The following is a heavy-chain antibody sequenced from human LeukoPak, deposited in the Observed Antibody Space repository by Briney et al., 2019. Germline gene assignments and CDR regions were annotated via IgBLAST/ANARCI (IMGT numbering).Heavy chain of an antibody. D-gene: IGHD6-13*01. CDR3: ARQGRSHYYFDY. Sequence: PSETLSLTCAVSGYSISSGYYCGWIRQPPGKGLEWIGSIYHSGSTYYNPSLKSRVTISVDTSKNQFSLKLSSVTAADTAVYYCARQGRSHYYFDYWGQGTLVTVSS. V-gene: IGHV4-38-2*01. J-gene: IGHJ4*02. CDR1: GYSISSGYY. CDR2: IYHSGST.